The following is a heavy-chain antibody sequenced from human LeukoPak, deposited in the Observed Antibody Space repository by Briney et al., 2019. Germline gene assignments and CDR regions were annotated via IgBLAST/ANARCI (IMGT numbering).Heavy chain of an antibody. CDR1: GYTFTSYY. D-gene: IGHD2-2*01. CDR2: INPSGGST. Sequence: GASVKVPCKASGYTFTSYYMHWVRQAPGQGLEWMGIINPSGGSTSYAQKFQGRVTMTRDTSTSTVYMELSSLRSEDTAVYYCARDPIVPAAPTVIDYWGQGTLVTVSS. J-gene: IGHJ4*02. V-gene: IGHV1-46*01. CDR3: ARDPIVPAAPTVIDY.